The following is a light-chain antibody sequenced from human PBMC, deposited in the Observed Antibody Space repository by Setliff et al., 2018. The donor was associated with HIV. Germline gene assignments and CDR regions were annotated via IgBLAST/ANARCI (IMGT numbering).Light chain of an antibody. CDR1: SGDVGSYNL. V-gene: IGLV2-14*02. J-gene: IGLJ1*01. CDR3: SSYASRTPLYV. Sequence: QSALTQPASVSGSPGQSITMSCTGTSGDVGSYNLVSWYQQHPGKAPKLMISAVSNRPSGVSNRFSGSKSGNTASLTISGLQAEDEADYYCSSYASRTPLYVFGTGTKVTVL. CDR2: AVS.